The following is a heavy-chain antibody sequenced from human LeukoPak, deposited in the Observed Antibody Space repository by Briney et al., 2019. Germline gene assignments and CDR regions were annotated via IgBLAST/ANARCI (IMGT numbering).Heavy chain of an antibody. CDR2: ISSSGSTI. Sequence: PGGSLRLYCAASGFTFSDYYMSWIRQAPGKGLEWGSYISSSGSTIYYADSVKGRFTISRDNAKNSLYLQMNSLRAEDTAVYYCARDRGIIVANPPFDYWGQGTLVTVSS. J-gene: IGHJ4*02. D-gene: IGHD5-12*01. V-gene: IGHV3-11*01. CDR1: GFTFSDYY. CDR3: ARDRGIIVANPPFDY.